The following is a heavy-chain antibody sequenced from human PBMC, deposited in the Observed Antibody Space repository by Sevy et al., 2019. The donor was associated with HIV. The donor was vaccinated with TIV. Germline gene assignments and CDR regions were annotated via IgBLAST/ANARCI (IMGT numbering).Heavy chain of an antibody. CDR2: IYHSGST. Sequence: SETLSLTCTVSGYSISRGYCWGWIRQPPGKGLEWIGSIYHSGSTYYNPSLKSRVTISVDTSKNQFSLKLSSVTAADTAVYYCARDDVIGTRGIDYWGQGTLVTVSS. J-gene: IGHJ4*02. D-gene: IGHD1-20*01. CDR1: GYSISRGYC. CDR3: ARDDVIGTRGIDY. V-gene: IGHV4-38-2*02.